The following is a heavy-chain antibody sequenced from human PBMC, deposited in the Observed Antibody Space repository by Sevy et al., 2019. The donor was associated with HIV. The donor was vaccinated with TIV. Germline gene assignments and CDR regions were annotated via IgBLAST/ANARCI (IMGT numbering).Heavy chain of an antibody. Sequence: ASVKVSCKVSGYTLTELSMHWVRQAPGKGLEWMGVFDPEDGETIYAQKFQGRVTMTEDTFKDTAYMELSSLSSEDAAVYYCATTKDYYDSSGSPFDYWGQGTLVTVSS. D-gene: IGHD3-22*01. V-gene: IGHV1-24*01. J-gene: IGHJ4*02. CDR1: GYTLTELS. CDR2: FDPEDGET. CDR3: ATTKDYYDSSGSPFDY.